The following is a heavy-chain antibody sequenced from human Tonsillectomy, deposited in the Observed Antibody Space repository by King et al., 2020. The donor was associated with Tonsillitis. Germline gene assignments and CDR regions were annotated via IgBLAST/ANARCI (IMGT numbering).Heavy chain of an antibody. D-gene: IGHD3-10*01. CDR2: IWYDGSNK. V-gene: IGHV3-33*08. J-gene: IGHJ6*03. CDR1: GFTFSNYG. Sequence: VQLVESGGGVVQPGRSLRLSCAASGFTFSNYGMHWVRQAPGKGLEWVAVIWYDGSNKYYADSVKGRFTISRDNSKNTLYLQMNSLRAEDTAVYYCARSLHDMDVWGIGSTVTVSS. CDR3: ARSLHDMDV.